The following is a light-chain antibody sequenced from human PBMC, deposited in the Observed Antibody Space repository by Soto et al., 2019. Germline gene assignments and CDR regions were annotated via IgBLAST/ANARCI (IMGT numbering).Light chain of an antibody. CDR1: QGIVTW. CDR3: QQTNSFPFT. Sequence: DVQMTQSPSSVSASVGDRVTITCRASQGIVTWLAWYQQKPGKAPKLLIYGASSLESGVPSRFSGSGSGTDFTLTISCLQPEVFAIYFCQQTNSFPFTSARGKKVDIK. V-gene: IGKV1-12*01. CDR2: GAS. J-gene: IGKJ3*01.